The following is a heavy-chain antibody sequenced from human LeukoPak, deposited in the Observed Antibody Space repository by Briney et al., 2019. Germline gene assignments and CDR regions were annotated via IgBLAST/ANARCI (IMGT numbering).Heavy chain of an antibody. CDR1: GYPFSNYD. CDR2: VDPKSGNT. D-gene: IGHD3-22*01. J-gene: IGHJ3*02. V-gene: IGHV1-8*01. Sequence: GASVKVSCNASGYPFSNYDINWVRHAPAQGLGLEGFVDPKSGNTGYGKKFQARVTMTRDTSISTAYMELSRLRSDDTAVYYCAKVSSEYYVPSLAFDIWGQGTMVTVSS. CDR3: AKVSSEYYVPSLAFDI.